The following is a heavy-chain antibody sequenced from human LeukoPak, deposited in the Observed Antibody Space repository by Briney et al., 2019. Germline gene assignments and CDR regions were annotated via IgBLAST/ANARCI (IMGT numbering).Heavy chain of an antibody. J-gene: IGHJ4*02. CDR2: FDPEDGET. D-gene: IGHD3-22*01. V-gene: IGHV1-24*01. Sequence: ASVKVSCKVSGYTLTELSMHWVRQAPGKGLEWMGGFDPEDGETIYAQKFQGRVTMTEDTSTDTAYMELSSLRSEDTAVYYCATGEGNIARYYDSSGYYAFDYWGQGTLVTVSS. CDR1: GYTLTELS. CDR3: ATGEGNIARYYDSSGYYAFDY.